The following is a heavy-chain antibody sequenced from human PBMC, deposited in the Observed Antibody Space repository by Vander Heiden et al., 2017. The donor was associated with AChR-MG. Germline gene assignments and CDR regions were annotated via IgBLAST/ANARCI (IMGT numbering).Heavy chain of an antibody. D-gene: IGHD1-26*01. J-gene: IGHJ4*02. V-gene: IGHV1-3*01. CDR2: INAGNGNT. Sequence: QVQLVQSGAEVKKPGASVKVSCKASGYTFTSYAMHWVRQAPGQRLEWMGWINAGNGNTKYAQKFQGRVTITRDTSASTAYMELSSLRSEDTAVYYCARGLGMGATGYWGQGTLVTVSS. CDR1: GYTFTSYA. CDR3: ARGLGMGATGY.